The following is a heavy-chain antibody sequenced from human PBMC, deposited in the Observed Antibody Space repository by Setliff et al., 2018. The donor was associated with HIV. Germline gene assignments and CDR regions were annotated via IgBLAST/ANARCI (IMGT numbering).Heavy chain of an antibody. CDR2: IYHSGST. Sequence: PSETLSLTCAVSGYSISSGYYWGWIRQPPGKGLEWIGSIYHSGSTYDSPSLKSRVTISVDTSKDQFFLNLTSVTAADTAVYYCARDSSGSIDAFDIWGQGTMVTVSS. CDR1: GYSISSGYY. J-gene: IGHJ3*02. CDR3: ARDSSGSIDAFDI. D-gene: IGHD3-22*01. V-gene: IGHV4-38-2*02.